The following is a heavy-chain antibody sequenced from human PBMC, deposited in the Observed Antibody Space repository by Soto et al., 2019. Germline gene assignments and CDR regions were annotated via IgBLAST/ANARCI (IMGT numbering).Heavy chain of an antibody. D-gene: IGHD1-26*01. J-gene: IGHJ4*02. CDR1: GDSVSSKAAA. V-gene: IGHV6-1*01. Sequence: SQTLSLTCAISGDSVSSKAAAWNWIRQSPSRGLEWLGRTYYRPKWSTDYAVSVKGRITVKPDTSKNQFSLQLNSVTPEDTAVYYCARALAGSYDYWGQGTLVTVSS. CDR2: TYYRPKWST. CDR3: ARALAGSYDY.